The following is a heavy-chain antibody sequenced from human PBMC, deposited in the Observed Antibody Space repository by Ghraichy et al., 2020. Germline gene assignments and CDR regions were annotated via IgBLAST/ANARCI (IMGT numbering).Heavy chain of an antibody. V-gene: IGHV4-31*03. CDR1: GGSISSGVYY. CDR3: ARQKYYYDSSGPFDY. Sequence: SETLSLTCTVSGGSISSGVYYWSWIRQHPGKGLEWIGYIYYSGSTYYNPSLKSRVTISVDTSKNQFSLKLSSVTAADTAVYYCARQKYYYDSSGPFDYWGQGTLVTVSS. J-gene: IGHJ4*02. D-gene: IGHD3-22*01. CDR2: IYYSGST.